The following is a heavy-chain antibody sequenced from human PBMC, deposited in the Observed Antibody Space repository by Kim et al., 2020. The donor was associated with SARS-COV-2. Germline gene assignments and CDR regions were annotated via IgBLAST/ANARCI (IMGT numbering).Heavy chain of an antibody. J-gene: IGHJ5*01. D-gene: IGHD4-17*01. CDR2: FNPLDST. Sequence: ASVKVSCKASGYTFTRHYVHWVRQAPGQGLEWMGVFNPLDSTSYAQSFERRVTLTEDTSTSTVYMDLSSLRSEDTAVYYGARSTTTHIHWPAPIDDSWG. CDR1: GYTFTRHY. CDR3: ARSTTTHIHWPAPIDDS. V-gene: IGHV1-46*01.